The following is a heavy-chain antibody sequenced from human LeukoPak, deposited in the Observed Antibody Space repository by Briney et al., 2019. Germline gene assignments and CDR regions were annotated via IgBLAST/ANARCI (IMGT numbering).Heavy chain of an antibody. CDR1: GGSISSSSYY. J-gene: IGHJ4*02. CDR3: CSSGYR. Sequence: SETLSLTXTVSGGSISSSSYYWGCIRQPPGNGLEWIGSIYYSGSTYYNPSLKSRVTISVDASKNQFSLKLSSVTAADTAVYYCCSSGYRWGQGTLVTVSS. CDR2: IYYSGST. D-gene: IGHD3-22*01. V-gene: IGHV4-39*01.